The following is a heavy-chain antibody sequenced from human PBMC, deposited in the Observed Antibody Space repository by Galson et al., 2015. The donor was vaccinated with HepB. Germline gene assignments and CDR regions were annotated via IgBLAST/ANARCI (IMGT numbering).Heavy chain of an antibody. D-gene: IGHD3-10*01. CDR3: VIDSYYYGSGSHDY. CDR1: GFTFSSYA. V-gene: IGHV3-64D*06. Sequence: SLRLSCAASGFTFSSYAMHWVRQAPGKGLEYVSAISSNGGSTYYADSVKGRFTISRDNSKNTLYLQMSSLRAEDTAVYYCVIDSYYYGSGSHDYWGQGTLVTVSS. J-gene: IGHJ4*02. CDR2: ISSNGGST.